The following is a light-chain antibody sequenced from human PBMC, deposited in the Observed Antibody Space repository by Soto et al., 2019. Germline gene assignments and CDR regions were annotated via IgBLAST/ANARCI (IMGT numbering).Light chain of an antibody. J-gene: IGKJ4*01. CDR3: QHYNNWPLT. V-gene: IGKV3-15*01. CDR1: QSVGTK. Sequence: EIVMTQSPATLSVSPGERATLSCRASQSVGTKLAWYQQKPGQAPRLLIYGASTGATGIPATFSGSGSGTDFTLTINSLQPEDFAVYYCQHYNNWPLTVGGGTKVEIK. CDR2: GAS.